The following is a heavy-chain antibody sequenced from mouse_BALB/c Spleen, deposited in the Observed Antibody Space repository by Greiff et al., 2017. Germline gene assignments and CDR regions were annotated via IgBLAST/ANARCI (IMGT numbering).Heavy chain of an antibody. CDR2: ISSGSSTI. J-gene: IGHJ4*01. CDR1: GFTFSSFG. Sequence: EVQLQQSGGGLVQPGGSRKLSCAASGFTFSSFGMHWVRQAPEKGLEWVAYISSGSSTIYYADTVKGRFTISRDNPKNTLFLQMTSLRSEDTAMYYCARSYYGNYYAMDYWGQGTSVTVSS. D-gene: IGHD2-10*01. CDR3: ARSYYGNYYAMDY. V-gene: IGHV5-17*02.